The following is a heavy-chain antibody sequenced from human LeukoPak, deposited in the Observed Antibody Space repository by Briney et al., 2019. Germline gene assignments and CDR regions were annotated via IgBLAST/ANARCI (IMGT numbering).Heavy chain of an antibody. CDR2: INPNSGGT. J-gene: IGHJ6*02. D-gene: IGHD3-9*01. Sequence: ASVKVSCKASGYTFTGYYMHWVRQAPGQGLEWIGWINPNSGGTNYAQKFQGRVTMTRDTSISTAYMELSRLRSDDTAVYYCARGADILTGYYPYYYYGMDVWGQGATVTVSS. CDR3: ARGADILTGYYPYYYYGMDV. CDR1: GYTFTGYY. V-gene: IGHV1-2*02.